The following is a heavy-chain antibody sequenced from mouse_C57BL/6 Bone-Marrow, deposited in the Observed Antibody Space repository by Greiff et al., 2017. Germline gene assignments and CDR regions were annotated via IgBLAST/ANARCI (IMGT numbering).Heavy chain of an antibody. J-gene: IGHJ4*01. CDR3: ARSDSNYAMDY. CDR1: GYTFTSYW. D-gene: IGHD2-5*01. CDR2: IDPSDSYT. V-gene: IGHV1-59*01. Sequence: QVQLQQPGAELVRPGTSVKLSCKASGYTFTSYWMHWVKQRPGQGLEWIGVIDPSDSYTTYNQKFKGKATLTVNTSSSTAYRQLSSLTSEDSAVNYCARSDSNYAMDYWGQGTSVTVSS.